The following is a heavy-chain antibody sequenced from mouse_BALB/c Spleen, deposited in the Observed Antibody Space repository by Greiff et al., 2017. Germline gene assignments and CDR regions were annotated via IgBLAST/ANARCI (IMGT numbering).Heavy chain of an antibody. D-gene: IGHD2-4*01. CDR3: ARCYYDYDWFAY. Sequence: EVQLVESGPGLVKPSQSLSLTCTVTGYSITSDYAWNWIRQFPGNKLEWMGYISYSGSTSYNPSLKSRISITRDTSKNQFFLQLNSVTTEDTATYYCARCYYDYDWFAYWGQGTLVTVSA. V-gene: IGHV3-2*02. CDR2: ISYSGST. J-gene: IGHJ3*01. CDR1: GYSITSDYA.